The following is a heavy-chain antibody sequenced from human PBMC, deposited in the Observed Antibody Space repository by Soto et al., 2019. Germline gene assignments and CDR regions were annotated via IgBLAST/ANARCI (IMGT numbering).Heavy chain of an antibody. Sequence: QVQLVQSGAEVKKPGASVKVSCKASGYTFTSYAMHWVRQAPGQRLEWMGWINAGNGNTKYSQKFQGRVPITRDTSASTAYMELSSLRSEDTAVYYCASLRHSPSYYYYYGMDVWGQGTTVTVSS. J-gene: IGHJ6*02. D-gene: IGHD5-18*01. V-gene: IGHV1-3*01. CDR2: INAGNGNT. CDR3: ASLRHSPSYYYYYGMDV. CDR1: GYTFTSYA.